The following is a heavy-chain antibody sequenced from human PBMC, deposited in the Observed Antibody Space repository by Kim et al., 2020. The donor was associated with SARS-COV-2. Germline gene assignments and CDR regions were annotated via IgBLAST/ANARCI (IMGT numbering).Heavy chain of an antibody. Sequence: AESVKGRFTISRDNAKNSVYLQMNSLRVEDTAVYYCARGLRGDSEGGGDYWGQGTLVTVSS. CDR3: ARGLRGDSEGGGDY. V-gene: IGHV3-21*01. J-gene: IGHJ4*02. D-gene: IGHD4-17*01.